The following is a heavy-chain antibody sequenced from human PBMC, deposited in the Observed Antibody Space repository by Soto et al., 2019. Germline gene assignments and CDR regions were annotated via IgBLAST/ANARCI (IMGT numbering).Heavy chain of an antibody. CDR1: GFTFSNAW. CDR3: TTDFVDIVAPGYYYGMDV. J-gene: IGHJ6*02. CDR2: IKSKTDGGTT. Sequence: EVQLVESGGGLVKPGGSLRLSCAASGFTFSNAWMNWVRQAPGKGLEWVGRIKSKTDGGTTDYAAPVKGRFTISRDDSKTTLYLQMNSLKTEDTAVYYCTTDFVDIVAPGYYYGMDVWGQGTTVTVSS. D-gene: IGHD5-12*01. V-gene: IGHV3-15*07.